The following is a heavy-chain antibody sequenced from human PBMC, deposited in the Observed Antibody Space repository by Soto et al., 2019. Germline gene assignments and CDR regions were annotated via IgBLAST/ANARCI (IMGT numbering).Heavy chain of an antibody. CDR1: GFTFSDYY. D-gene: IGHD6-13*01. CDR2: ISGSSTYT. V-gene: IGHV3-11*06. CDR3: VRDGGGSSFYY. Sequence: GGSLRLSCVASGFTFSDYYVGWIRQAPGKGLEWISYISGSSTYTNYADSVKGRFTISRDNAKNSLYLQMNSLRVEDTAVYYCVRDGGGSSFYYWGQGTLVTVSS. J-gene: IGHJ4*02.